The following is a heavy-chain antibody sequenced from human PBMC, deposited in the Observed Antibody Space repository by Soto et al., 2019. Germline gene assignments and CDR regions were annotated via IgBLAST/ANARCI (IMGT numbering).Heavy chain of an antibody. J-gene: IGHJ4*02. Sequence: PGGSLRLSCAASGFTFSSYGMHWVRQAPGKGLEWVAVISRDGKNKYYVDSVKGRFTVSRDDSQNTLYLHMNSLRREDTAVYYCARSRNSAVADSFDFWGQGTLVTVSS. D-gene: IGHD3-10*01. CDR3: ARSRNSAVADSFDF. CDR2: ISRDGKNK. V-gene: IGHV3-30*03. CDR1: GFTFSSYG.